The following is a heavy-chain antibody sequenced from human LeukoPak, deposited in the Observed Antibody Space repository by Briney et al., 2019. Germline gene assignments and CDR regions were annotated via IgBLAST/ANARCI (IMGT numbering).Heavy chain of an antibody. V-gene: IGHV4-34*01. Sequence: PSETLSLTCAVYGGSFSGYYWSWIRQPPGKGLEWIGEINHSGSTNYNPSLKRRVTISVDTSKNQFSLKLSSVTAADTAVYYCARSQEDIVVVVAATSSPYYFDYWGQGTLVTVSS. CDR1: GGSFSGYY. CDR3: ARSQEDIVVVVAATSSPYYFDY. CDR2: INHSGST. D-gene: IGHD2-15*01. J-gene: IGHJ4*02.